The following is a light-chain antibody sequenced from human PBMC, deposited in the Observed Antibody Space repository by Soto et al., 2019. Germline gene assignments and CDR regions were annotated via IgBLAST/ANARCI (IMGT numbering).Light chain of an antibody. Sequence: DIQMTQSPSTLSASVGDRVTITCRASQSISSWLAWYQQKPGTAPKLLIYDASSLESGVPSRFSGSGSGTEFTLTISSLQPDDFATYYCQQYNSYLTFGQGTKVDI. V-gene: IGKV1-5*01. CDR1: QSISSW. CDR2: DAS. J-gene: IGKJ1*01. CDR3: QQYNSYLT.